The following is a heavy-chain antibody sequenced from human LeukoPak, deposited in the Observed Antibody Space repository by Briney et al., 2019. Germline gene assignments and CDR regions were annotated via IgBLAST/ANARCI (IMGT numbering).Heavy chain of an antibody. CDR1: GGTFSSYA. J-gene: IGHJ4*02. D-gene: IGHD1-26*01. Sequence: ASVKVSCKASGGTFSSYAISWVRQAPGQGLEWMGRIIPILGIANYAQKFQGRVTITADKSTSTAYMELSSLRSEDTAVYYCARGVRRNSGSDLLDYWGQGTLVTASS. V-gene: IGHV1-69*04. CDR2: IIPILGIA. CDR3: ARGVRRNSGSDLLDY.